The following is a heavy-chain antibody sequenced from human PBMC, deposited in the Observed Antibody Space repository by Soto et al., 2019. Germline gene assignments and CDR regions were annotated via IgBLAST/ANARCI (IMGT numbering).Heavy chain of an antibody. CDR3: AKDTGSGSYYIPGPDY. V-gene: IGHV3-64*01. J-gene: IGHJ4*02. CDR1: GFTFSSYS. D-gene: IGHD3-10*01. CDR2: ISNNGVHT. Sequence: SGFTFSSYSMHWVRQAPGKGLEYVSGISNNGVHTDYAKSVKGRFTISRDNSKNTLYLQMNSLRAEDTAVYYCAKDTGSGSYYIPGPDYWGQGTLVTVS.